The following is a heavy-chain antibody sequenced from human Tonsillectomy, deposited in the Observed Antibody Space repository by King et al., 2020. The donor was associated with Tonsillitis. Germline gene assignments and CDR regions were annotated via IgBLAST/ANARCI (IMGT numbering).Heavy chain of an antibody. D-gene: IGHD2/OR15-2a*01. CDR1: GFTFSNAW. CDR3: LEYLNDC. J-gene: IGHJ4*02. Sequence: VQLVESGGGLVKPGGSLRLSCAASGFTFSNAWMSWVRQAPGKGLEWVGRIKSKTDGGITDYAAPVKGRFTISRDDSKNTLYLQMNSLKTGDTAVYYCLEYLNDCWGQGALVTVSS. CDR2: IKSKTDGGIT. V-gene: IGHV3-15*01.